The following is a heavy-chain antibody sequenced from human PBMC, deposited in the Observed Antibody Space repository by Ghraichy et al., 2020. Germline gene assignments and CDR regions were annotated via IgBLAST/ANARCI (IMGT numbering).Heavy chain of an antibody. CDR3: ARDLSYYDILTGYYGGYYFDY. J-gene: IGHJ4*02. CDR2: IYSGGST. CDR1: GFTVSSNY. V-gene: IGHV3-66*02. Sequence: GGSLRLSCAASGFTVSSNYMSWVRQAPGKGLEWVSVIYSGGSTYYADSVKGRFTISRDNSKNTLYLQMNSLRAEDTAVYYCARDLSYYDILTGYYGGYYFDYWGQGPLVTVSS. D-gene: IGHD3-9*01.